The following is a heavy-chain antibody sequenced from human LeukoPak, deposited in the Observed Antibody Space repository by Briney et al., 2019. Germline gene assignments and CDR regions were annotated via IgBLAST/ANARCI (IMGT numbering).Heavy chain of an antibody. J-gene: IGHJ4*02. D-gene: IGHD6-6*01. CDR2: INHSGST. CDR3: AVGDTIAARQNY. CDR1: GGSFSGYY. Sequence: PSETLSLTCAVYGGSFSGYYWSWIRQPPGKGLEWIGEINHSGSTNYNPSLKSRVTISVDTSKNQFSLKLSSVTAADTAVYYCAVGDTIAARQNYWGQGPLVTVSS. V-gene: IGHV4-34*01.